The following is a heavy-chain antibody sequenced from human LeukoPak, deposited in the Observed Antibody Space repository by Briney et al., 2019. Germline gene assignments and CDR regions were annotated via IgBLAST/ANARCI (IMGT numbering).Heavy chain of an antibody. CDR1: GFTVSSSY. CDR3: AREVVSIPSYFES. CDR2: FYRGETT. V-gene: IGHV3-53*01. J-gene: IGHJ4*02. Sequence: GGSLRLSCAASGFTVSSSYMYWVRQAPGKGLEWVSFFYRGETTNYAESVRGRFTISRDISKNTLYLLMNSLIPEDTAVYYCAREVVSIPSYFESWGQGTRVTVSS. D-gene: IGHD2-15*01.